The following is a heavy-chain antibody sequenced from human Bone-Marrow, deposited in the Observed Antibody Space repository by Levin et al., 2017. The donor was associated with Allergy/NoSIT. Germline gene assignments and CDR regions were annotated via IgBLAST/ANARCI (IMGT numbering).Heavy chain of an antibody. CDR2: IYSGGSI. J-gene: IGHJ4*02. V-gene: IGHV3-66*04. CDR1: GFTVSNNY. Sequence: RTGGSLRLSCAASGFTVSNNYMSWVRQAPGKGLEWVALIYSGGSIHYADSVKGRFTVSRDNSKNTLFLQMSSLRAEDTAVYYCAGHTEGDCWGQGALVTVSS. CDR3: AGHTEGDC. D-gene: IGHD3/OR15-3a*01.